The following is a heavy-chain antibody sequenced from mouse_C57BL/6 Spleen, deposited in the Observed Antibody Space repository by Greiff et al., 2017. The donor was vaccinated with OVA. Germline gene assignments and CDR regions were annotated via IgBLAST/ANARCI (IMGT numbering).Heavy chain of an antibody. CDR3: ARGDDYDGFDY. CDR2: ISSGGSYT. J-gene: IGHJ2*01. V-gene: IGHV5-6*01. CDR1: GFTFSSYG. D-gene: IGHD2-4*01. Sequence: EVNLVESGGDLVKPGGSLKLSCAASGFTFSSYGMSWVRQTPDKRLEWVATISSGGSYTYYPDSVKGRFPISSDNAKNTLYRQMSSLKSEDTAMYSCARGDDYDGFDYWGQGTTLTVSS.